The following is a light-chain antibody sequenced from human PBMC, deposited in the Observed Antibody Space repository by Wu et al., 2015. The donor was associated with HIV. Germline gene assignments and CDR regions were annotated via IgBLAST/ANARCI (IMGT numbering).Light chain of an antibody. CDR3: QQYNNWPRT. CDR1: QSISSK. J-gene: IGKJ1*01. Sequence: EIVLTQSPATLSVSPGERATLSCRASQSISSKLAWYQQKPGQAPRLLIYGASTRATGFPARFGGSGSGTEFTLTINNMQSEDFAAYYCQQYNNWPRTFGQGTKVEIK. V-gene: IGKV3-15*01. CDR2: GAS.